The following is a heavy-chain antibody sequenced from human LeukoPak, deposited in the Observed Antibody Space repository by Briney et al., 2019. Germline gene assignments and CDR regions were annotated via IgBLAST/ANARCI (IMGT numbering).Heavy chain of an antibody. Sequence: GGSLRLSCAASGFTLSNYAMSWVRQGPGKGLEWVSAIAVTGGTYHADSVRGRLTISRDNAKNSLYLQMNSLRAEDTAVYYCAELGITMIGGVWGKGTTVTISS. J-gene: IGHJ6*04. D-gene: IGHD3-10*02. CDR3: AELGITMIGGV. CDR2: IAVTGGT. V-gene: IGHV3-23*01. CDR1: GFTLSNYA.